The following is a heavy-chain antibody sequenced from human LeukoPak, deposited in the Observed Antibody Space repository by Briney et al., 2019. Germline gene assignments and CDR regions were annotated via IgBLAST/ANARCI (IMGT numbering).Heavy chain of an antibody. D-gene: IGHD6-19*01. CDR2: ISWNSGSI. J-gene: IGHJ3*02. Sequence: SLRLSCAASGFTFDDYAMHWVRQAPGKGLEWVSGISWNSGSIGYADSVKGRFTISRDNAKNSLYLQMNSLRAEDTALYYCAKDVRVRAVAYDAFDIWGQGTMVTVSS. V-gene: IGHV3-9*01. CDR3: AKDVRVRAVAYDAFDI. CDR1: GFTFDDYA.